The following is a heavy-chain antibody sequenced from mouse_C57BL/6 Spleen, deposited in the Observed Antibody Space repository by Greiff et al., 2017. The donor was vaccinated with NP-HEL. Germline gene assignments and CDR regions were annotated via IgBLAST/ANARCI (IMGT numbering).Heavy chain of an antibody. V-gene: IGHV1-39*01. J-gene: IGHJ4*01. CDR1: GYSFTDYN. D-gene: IGHD2-1*01. CDR3: ASYGNYGEGSMDY. Sequence: VQLQQSGPELVKPGASVKISCKASGYSFTDYNMHWVKQRNGQSLEWIGVINPNYGTTRYNQKFKGKATLTVDQSSSTAYMQLNSLTSEDSAVDYCASYGNYGEGSMDYWGQGTSVTVSS. CDR2: INPNYGTT.